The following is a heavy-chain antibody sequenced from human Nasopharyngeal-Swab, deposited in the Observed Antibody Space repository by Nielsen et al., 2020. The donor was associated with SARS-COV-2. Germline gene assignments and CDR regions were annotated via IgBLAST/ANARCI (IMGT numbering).Heavy chain of an antibody. J-gene: IGHJ6*02. CDR1: GFTCSSYA. Sequence: GWSLRLSCAASGFTCSSYAMSWVRQAPGKGLEWVSAISGSGGSTYYADSVKGRFTISRDNSKNTLYLQMNSLRAEDTAVYYCAKGGSAEWLAFSYYGMDVWGQGTTVTVSS. D-gene: IGHD6-19*01. CDR2: ISGSGGST. V-gene: IGHV3-23*01. CDR3: AKGGSAEWLAFSYYGMDV.